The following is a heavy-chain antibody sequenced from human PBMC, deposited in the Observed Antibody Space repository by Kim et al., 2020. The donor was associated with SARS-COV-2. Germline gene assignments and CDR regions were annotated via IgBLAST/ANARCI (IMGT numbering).Heavy chain of an antibody. D-gene: IGHD2-2*01. Sequence: KGRFTISRDNAKNSLYLQMNSLRAEDTAVYYCARELGSSPTNDRNYGMDVWGQGTTVTVPS. V-gene: IGHV3-48*03. CDR3: ARELGSSPTNDRNYGMDV. J-gene: IGHJ6*02.